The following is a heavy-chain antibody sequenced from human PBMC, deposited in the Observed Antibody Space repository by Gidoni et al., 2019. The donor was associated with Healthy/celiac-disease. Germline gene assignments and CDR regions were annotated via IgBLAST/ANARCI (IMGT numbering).Heavy chain of an antibody. J-gene: IGHJ3*02. CDR1: GYSISSGYY. CDR2: IYHSGST. D-gene: IGHD1-26*01. V-gene: IGHV4-38-2*02. Sequence: QVQLQESGPGLAKPSESLSPTCTVPGYSISSGYYWGWIRQPPGKGLEWIGSIYHSGSTYYNPSLKSRVTISVDTSKNQFSLKLSSVTAADTAVYYCARVLVGATPAFDIWGQGTMVTVSS. CDR3: ARVLVGATPAFDI.